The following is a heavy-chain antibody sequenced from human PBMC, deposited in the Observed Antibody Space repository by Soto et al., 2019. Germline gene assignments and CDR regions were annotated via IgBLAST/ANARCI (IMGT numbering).Heavy chain of an antibody. V-gene: IGHV4-34*01. CDR2: INHSGST. CDR1: GGSFSGYY. D-gene: IGHD6-13*01. CDR3: ARACFRWRNRSSHSSSWPYYFDY. Sequence: QVQLQQWGAGLLKPSETLSLTCAVYGGSFSGYYWSWIRQPPGKGLEWIGEINHSGSTNYNPSLKSRVTISVDTSKNQFSLKLSSMTAADTAVYYCARACFRWRNRSSHSSSWPYYFDYWGQGTLVTVSS. J-gene: IGHJ4*02.